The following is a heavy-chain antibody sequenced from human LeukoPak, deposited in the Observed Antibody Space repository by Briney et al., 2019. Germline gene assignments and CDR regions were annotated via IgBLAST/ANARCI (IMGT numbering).Heavy chain of an antibody. D-gene: IGHD1-26*01. V-gene: IGHV4-38-2*02. CDR1: GYSISSGYY. Sequence: SETLSLPCTVSGYSISSGYYWGWIRQPPGKGLEWIGSIYHSGSTYYNPSLKSRVTISVDTSKNQFSLKLSSVTAADTAVYYCAREVGATIRGYDLDYWGQGTLATVSS. CDR2: IYHSGST. J-gene: IGHJ4*02. CDR3: AREVGATIRGYDLDY.